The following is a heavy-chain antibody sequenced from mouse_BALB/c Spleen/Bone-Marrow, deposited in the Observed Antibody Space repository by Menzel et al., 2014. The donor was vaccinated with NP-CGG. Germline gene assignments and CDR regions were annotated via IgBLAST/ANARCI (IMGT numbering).Heavy chain of an antibody. CDR1: GYTFTSSW. J-gene: IGHJ2*01. CDR3: ARPHSYAWYFDY. D-gene: IGHD1-1*01. V-gene: IGHV1S130*01. CDR2: IHPNSGNT. Sequence: VQLQQSGSVLVRPGASVKLSCKASGYTFTSSWMHWAKQRPGQGLEWIGEIHPNSGNTNYNEKFKGKATLTVDTSSSIAYVDLSSLTSEDSAVYYCARPHSYAWYFDYWVQGTTLTVSS.